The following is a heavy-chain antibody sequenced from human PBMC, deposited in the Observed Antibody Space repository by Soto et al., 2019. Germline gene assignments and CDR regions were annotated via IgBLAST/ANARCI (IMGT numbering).Heavy chain of an antibody. Sequence: QVQLVQSGAEVKKPGSSVKVSCKASGGIFSTNAIIWLRQAPGQGLEWRGGIIPLFGTPNYAQRFQGRVTITADESTSTAYMELSRLRSEDTAVYYCARDRDDYGSGNYYNRIDFWGQGTLVTVSS. J-gene: IGHJ4*02. V-gene: IGHV1-69*01. CDR2: IIPLFGTP. CDR3: ARDRDDYGSGNYYNRIDF. CDR1: GGIFSTNA. D-gene: IGHD3-10*01.